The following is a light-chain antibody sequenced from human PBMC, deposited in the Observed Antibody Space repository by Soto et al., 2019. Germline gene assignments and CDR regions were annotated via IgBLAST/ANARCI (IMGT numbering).Light chain of an antibody. J-gene: IGKJ1*01. CDR1: QSISSW. CDR2: KAS. Sequence: DIQMTQSPSTLSASIGDRVTITCRASQSISSWLAWYQQKPGKAPKLLIYKASSLESGVPSRFSGSGSGTEFTLTISSLQPDDFAVYYCQQYSTYVWTFGQGTKVEI. CDR3: QQYSTYVWT. V-gene: IGKV1-5*03.